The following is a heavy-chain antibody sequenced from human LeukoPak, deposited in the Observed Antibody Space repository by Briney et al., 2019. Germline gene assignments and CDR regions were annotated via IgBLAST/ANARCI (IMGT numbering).Heavy chain of an antibody. V-gene: IGHV4-4*07. J-gene: IGHJ4*02. D-gene: IGHD2-15*01. CDR3: ARGTMGYCSGGSCTAGPFDY. CDR1: GGSISSYY. CDR2: IYTSGST. Sequence: SETLSLTCTVSGGSISSYYWSWIRQPAGKGLEWIGRIYTSGSTNYNPSLKSRVTISVDTSKNQFSLKLNSVTAADTTVYYCARGTMGYCSGGSCTAGPFDYWGQGTLVTVSS.